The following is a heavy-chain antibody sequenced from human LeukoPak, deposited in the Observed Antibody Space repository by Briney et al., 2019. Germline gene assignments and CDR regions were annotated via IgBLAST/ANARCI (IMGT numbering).Heavy chain of an antibody. CDR1: GFTFSSYS. CDR2: ISSSSSTI. V-gene: IGHV3-48*04. D-gene: IGHD5-12*01. J-gene: IGHJ4*02. Sequence: GGSLRLSCAASGFTFSSYSMNWVRQPPGKGLEWVSYISSSSSTIYYPDSVKGRFTISRNNAKNSLYLQMNSLRAEDTAVYYCARMDIGGIVATLYFDYWGQGTLVTVSS. CDR3: ARMDIGGIVATLYFDY.